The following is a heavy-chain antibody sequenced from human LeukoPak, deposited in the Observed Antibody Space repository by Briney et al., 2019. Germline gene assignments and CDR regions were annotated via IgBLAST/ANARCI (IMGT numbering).Heavy chain of an antibody. CDR1: GFPFSSYS. Sequence: GGSLRLSCAASGFPFSSYSMNWVRPAPGKGLEWVGRIKSKSDGGTADFAAPLKGRFTMSRDDSKNALYLQMNSLKTEDTAVYYCATYTSSYSDYWGQGTLVTVSS. CDR2: IKSKSDGGTA. V-gene: IGHV3-15*01. CDR3: ATYTSSYSDY. J-gene: IGHJ4*02. D-gene: IGHD3-22*01.